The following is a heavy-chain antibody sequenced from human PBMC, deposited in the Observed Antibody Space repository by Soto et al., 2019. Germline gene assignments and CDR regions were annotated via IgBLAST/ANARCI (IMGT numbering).Heavy chain of an antibody. CDR1: GFTFSSYA. Sequence: AGGSLRLSCAASGFTFSSYAMHWVRQAPGKGLEWVAVISYDGSNKYYADSVKGRFTISRDNSKNTLYLQMNSLRAEDTAVYYCARGRGAFGAARRGYGMDVWGQGTTVTVSS. D-gene: IGHD6-6*01. J-gene: IGHJ6*02. CDR3: ARGRGAFGAARRGYGMDV. V-gene: IGHV3-30-3*01. CDR2: ISYDGSNK.